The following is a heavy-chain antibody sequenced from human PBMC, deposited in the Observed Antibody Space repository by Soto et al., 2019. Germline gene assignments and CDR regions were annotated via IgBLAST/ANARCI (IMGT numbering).Heavy chain of an antibody. D-gene: IGHD1-26*01. CDR1: GFTFSNYA. CDR3: AKDPRVGATAAEYFQY. J-gene: IGHJ1*01. CDR2: ISASGGGT. V-gene: IGHV3-23*01. Sequence: EVQLLESGGGLVQPGGSLRLSCAASGFTFSNYAMSWVRQAPGKGLEWVSAISASGGGTYYADPVKGRFTISRDSSKNMLCLQMNSLRAEDTAVYYCAKDPRVGATAAEYFQYWGQGTLVTVSS.